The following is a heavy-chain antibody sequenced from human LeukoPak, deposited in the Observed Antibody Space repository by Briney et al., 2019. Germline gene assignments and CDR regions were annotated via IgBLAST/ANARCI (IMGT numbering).Heavy chain of an antibody. Sequence: AGGSLRLSGSASGFTVSINYMSWVRQAPGAGLEWVAVIYSGGSTYYADSVKGRFTISRDNSKNTLYLQMNSLRAEDTAVYYCARDLYCSSTSCYYGMDVCGQGPTVTVSS. CDR3: ARDLYCSSTSCYYGMDV. CDR1: GFTVSINY. J-gene: IGHJ6*02. V-gene: IGHV3-53*01. CDR2: IYSGGST. D-gene: IGHD2-2*01.